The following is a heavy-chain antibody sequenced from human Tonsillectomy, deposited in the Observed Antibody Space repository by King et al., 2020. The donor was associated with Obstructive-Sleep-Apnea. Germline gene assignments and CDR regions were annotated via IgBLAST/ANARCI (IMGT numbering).Heavy chain of an antibody. CDR3: ERDVRLGELSSYGYFDY. CDR2: VWFDGSNN. D-gene: IGHD3-16*02. J-gene: IGHJ4*02. Sequence: VQLVESGGGVVQPGRSLRLSCAASGFTFSTYGMHWVRQAPGKGLEWVAVVWFDGSNNFYADSVKGRFTIFRDNSKNTLYLQMNSLRAEDTAVYYCERDVRLGELSSYGYFDYWGQGTLVTVSS. V-gene: IGHV3-33*01. CDR1: GFTFSTYG.